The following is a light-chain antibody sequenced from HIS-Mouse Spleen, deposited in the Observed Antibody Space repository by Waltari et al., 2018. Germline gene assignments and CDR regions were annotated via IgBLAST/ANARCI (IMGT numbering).Light chain of an antibody. V-gene: IGLV2-14*03. Sequence: QSALTQPASVSGSPGQSITISCTGTSSDVGGYNYVSWYQQHPGKAPKPMIYDVSNRPSGVSNLFSGSNSGTTASLTISGLQAEDEADYYCSSYTSSSTRVFGGGTKLTVL. CDR1: SSDVGGYNY. CDR2: DVS. J-gene: IGLJ3*02. CDR3: SSYTSSSTRV.